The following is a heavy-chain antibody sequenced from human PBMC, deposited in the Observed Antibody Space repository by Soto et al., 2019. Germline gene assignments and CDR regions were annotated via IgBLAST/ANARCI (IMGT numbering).Heavy chain of an antibody. CDR3: ARVVVVVAATTTNWFDP. CDR1: GFTFSSYS. CDR2: ISSSSSTI. V-gene: IGHV3-48*01. Sequence: GGSLRLSCAASGFTFSSYSMNWVRQAPGKGLEWVSYISSSSSTIYYADSVKGRFTISRDNAKNSLYLQMNSLRAEDTAVYYCARVVVVVAATTTNWFDPWGQGTLVTVYS. J-gene: IGHJ5*02. D-gene: IGHD2-15*01.